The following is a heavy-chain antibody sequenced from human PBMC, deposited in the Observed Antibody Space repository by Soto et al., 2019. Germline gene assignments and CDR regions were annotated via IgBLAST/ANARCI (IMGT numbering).Heavy chain of an antibody. V-gene: IGHV4-59*12. CDR3: AREFLTPYHYYGMDV. CDR2: IYYSGST. J-gene: IGHJ6*02. Sequence: PSETLSLTCTVSGGSISSYYWSWIRQPPGKGLEWIGYIYYSGSTNYNPSLKSRVTISVDTSKNQFSLKLSSVTAADTAVYYCAREFLTPYHYYGMDVWGQGTTVTVSS. D-gene: IGHD3-9*01. CDR1: GGSISSYY.